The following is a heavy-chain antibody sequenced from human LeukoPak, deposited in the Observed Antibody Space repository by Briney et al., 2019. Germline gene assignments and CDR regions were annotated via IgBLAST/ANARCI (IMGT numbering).Heavy chain of an antibody. D-gene: IGHD3-10*01. J-gene: IGHJ4*02. CDR3: ARLNYYGSGSFY. CDR2: IYYSGST. Sequence: SETLSLTCTVSGGSISSSSYYWGWIRQPPGKGLEWIGSIYYSGSTYYNPSLKSRVTISVDTSKNQFSPKLSSVTAADTAVYYCARLNYYGSGSFYWGQGTLVTVSS. V-gene: IGHV4-39*01. CDR1: GGSISSSSYY.